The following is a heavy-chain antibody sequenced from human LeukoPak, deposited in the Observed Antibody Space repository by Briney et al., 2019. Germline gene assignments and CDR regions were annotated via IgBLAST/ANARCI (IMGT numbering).Heavy chain of an antibody. CDR3: ARDLGGGYGLDY. D-gene: IGHD5-12*01. CDR1: GGSISSYY. J-gene: IGHJ4*02. CDR2: IYYSGST. V-gene: IGHV4-59*01. Sequence: SETLSLTCAVSGGSISSYYWSWIRQPPGKGLEWIGYIYYSGSTNYNPSLKSRVTISVDTSKNQFSLKLSSVTAADTAVYYCARDLGGGYGLDYWGQGTLVTVSS.